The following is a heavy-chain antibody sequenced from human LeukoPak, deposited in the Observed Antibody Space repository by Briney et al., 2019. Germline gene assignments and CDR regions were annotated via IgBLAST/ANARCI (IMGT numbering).Heavy chain of an antibody. CDR2: MSYSGHT. V-gene: IGHV4-34*11. D-gene: IGHD2-15*01. CDR1: GGSFSGYY. CDR3: ARDRDVDDFDY. Sequence: SETLSLTCAVYGGSFSGYYWGWIRQPPGKGLEWIVSMSYSGHTYYNPSLKSRVTTSIDTSKNQLSLNLKSVTAADTAVYYCARDRDVDDFDYWGQGTLVTVSS. J-gene: IGHJ4*02.